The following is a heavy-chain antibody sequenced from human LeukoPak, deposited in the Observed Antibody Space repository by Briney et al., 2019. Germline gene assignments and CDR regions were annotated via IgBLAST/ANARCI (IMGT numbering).Heavy chain of an antibody. CDR3: ARGPYYDFWSGHSLYGMDV. J-gene: IGHJ6*02. V-gene: IGHV1-46*01. CDR2: INPSGGST. CDR1: GYTFTSYY. Sequence: ASVKVSCKASGYTFTSYYMHWLRQAPGQGLEWMGIINPSGGSTSYAQKFQGRVTMTRDTSTSTVYMELSSLRSEDTAVYYCARGPYYDFWSGHSLYGMDVWGQGTTVTVSS. D-gene: IGHD3-3*01.